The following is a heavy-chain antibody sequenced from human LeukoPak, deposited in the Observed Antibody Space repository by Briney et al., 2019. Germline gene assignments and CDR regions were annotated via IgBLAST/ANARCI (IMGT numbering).Heavy chain of an antibody. Sequence: PGGSLRLSCAASGFTVSSNYMTWVRQAPGRGLEWVSVIYSGGTTYYADSMKGRFIISKDNSKNTLYLQMSSLRAEDTAVYYCARSYGTYYYGMDVWGQGTTVTVSS. CDR3: ARSYGTYYYGMDV. J-gene: IGHJ6*02. D-gene: IGHD1-26*01. V-gene: IGHV3-53*01. CDR1: GFTVSSNY. CDR2: IYSGGTT.